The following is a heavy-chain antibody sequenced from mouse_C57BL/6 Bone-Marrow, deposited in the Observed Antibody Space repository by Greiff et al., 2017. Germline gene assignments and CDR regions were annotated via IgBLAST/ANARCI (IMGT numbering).Heavy chain of an antibody. V-gene: IGHV6-3*01. Sequence: EVMLVESGGGLVQPGGSMKLSCVASGFTFSNYWMNWVRQSPEKGLEWVAQIRLKSDNYATHYAESVKGRFTISRDDSKSSVYLQMNNLRAEDTGIYYCTEGYGNYSWYFDVWGTGTTVTVSS. CDR3: TEGYGNYSWYFDV. J-gene: IGHJ1*03. CDR1: GFTFSNYW. CDR2: IRLKSDNYAT. D-gene: IGHD2-1*01.